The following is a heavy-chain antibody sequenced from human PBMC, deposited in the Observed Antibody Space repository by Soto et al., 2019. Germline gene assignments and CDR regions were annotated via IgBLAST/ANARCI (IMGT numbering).Heavy chain of an antibody. CDR1: GDSISSGGYS. CDR3: ARAPARYYYDSSGYYYGDYFDY. V-gene: IGHV4-30-2*01. Sequence: SETLSLTCAVSGDSISSGGYSWSWIRQPPGKGLEWIGYIYHSGSTYYNPSLKSRVTFSVDRSKNQFSLNLSSVTAADTAVYYCARAPARYYYDSSGYYYGDYFDYWGQGTLVTVSS. D-gene: IGHD3-22*01. CDR2: IYHSGST. J-gene: IGHJ4*02.